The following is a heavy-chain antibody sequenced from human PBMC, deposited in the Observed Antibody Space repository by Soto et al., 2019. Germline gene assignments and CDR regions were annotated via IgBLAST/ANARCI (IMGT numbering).Heavy chain of an antibody. V-gene: IGHV4-59*01. CDR2: IYYSGST. Sequence: SETLSLTCTVSGGSISSYYWSWIRQPPGKGLEWIGYIYYSGSTNYNPSLKSRVTISVDTSKNQFSLKLSSVTAADTAVYYCGREVINDFWSGYHTRGWFDPWGQGTLVTVSS. J-gene: IGHJ5*02. CDR1: GGSISSYY. CDR3: GREVINDFWSGYHTRGWFDP. D-gene: IGHD3-3*01.